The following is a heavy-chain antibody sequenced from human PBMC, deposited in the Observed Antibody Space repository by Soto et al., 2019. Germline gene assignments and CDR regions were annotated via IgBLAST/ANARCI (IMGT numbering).Heavy chain of an antibody. CDR3: ARDPGQDEAMDY. Sequence: QVQVVESGGGVVQPGRSLRLSCVASGFTFSNFGMQWVRQAPCKGLEWVAVIWHDGKNKYYADSAKGRFTVSRDNSKNTLYLQMNSLTAEDTAVYYCARDPGQDEAMDYWGQGTLVTVSS. V-gene: IGHV3-33*01. CDR2: IWHDGKNK. J-gene: IGHJ4*02. CDR1: GFTFSNFG.